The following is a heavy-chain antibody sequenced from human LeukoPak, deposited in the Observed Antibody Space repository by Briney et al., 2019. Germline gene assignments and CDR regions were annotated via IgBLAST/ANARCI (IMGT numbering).Heavy chain of an antibody. J-gene: IGHJ6*02. V-gene: IGHV1-69*13. Sequence: ASVKVSCKASGGTFSSYAISWVRQAPGQGLEWMGGIIPIFGTANYAQKFQGRVTITADESTSTAYMELSSLRSEDTAVYYCARFRCDYDSSGHAHYYGMDVWGQGTTVTVSS. CDR3: ARFRCDYDSSGHAHYYGMDV. CDR2: IIPIFGTA. D-gene: IGHD3-22*01. CDR1: GGTFSSYA.